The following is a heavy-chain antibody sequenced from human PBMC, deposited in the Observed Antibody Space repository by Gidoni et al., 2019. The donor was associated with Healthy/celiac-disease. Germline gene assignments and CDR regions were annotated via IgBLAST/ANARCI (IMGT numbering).Heavy chain of an antibody. V-gene: IGHV3-9*01. Sequence: EVQLVESGGGLVQPGRSLRLSCAASGFTFDDYAMHWVRQAPGKGLEWVSGISWNSGSIGYADSVKGRFTISRDNAKNSLYLQMNSLRAEDTALYYCAKDIQLWSSFGAFDIWGQGTMVTVSS. CDR2: ISWNSGSI. D-gene: IGHD5-18*01. J-gene: IGHJ3*02. CDR3: AKDIQLWSSFGAFDI. CDR1: GFTFDDYA.